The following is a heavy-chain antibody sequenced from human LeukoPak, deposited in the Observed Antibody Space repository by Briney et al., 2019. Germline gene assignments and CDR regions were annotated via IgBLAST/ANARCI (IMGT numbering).Heavy chain of an antibody. CDR3: ARRPGYYYGSGSYYNRVVGYMDV. J-gene: IGHJ6*03. CDR1: GGSFSGYY. CDR2: INHSGST. D-gene: IGHD3-10*01. Sequence: PSETLSLTCAVYGGSFSGYYWSWIRQPPGKGLEWIGEINHSGSTNYNPSLKSRVTISVDTSKNQFSLKLSSVTAADTAVYYCARRPGYYYGSGSYYNRVVGYMDVWGKGTTVTVSS. V-gene: IGHV4-34*01.